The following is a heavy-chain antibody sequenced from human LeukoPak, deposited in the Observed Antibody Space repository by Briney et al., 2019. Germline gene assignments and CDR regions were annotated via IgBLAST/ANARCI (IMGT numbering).Heavy chain of an antibody. Sequence: RASVTVSCKASGGTFSSYAISWVRQAPGQGLEWMGRIIPILGIANYAQKFQGRVTITADKSTSTAYMELSSLRSEDTAVYYCARNLAGEYYFDYWGQGTLVTVSS. J-gene: IGHJ4*02. CDR3: ARNLAGEYYFDY. V-gene: IGHV1-69*04. CDR1: GGTFSSYA. CDR2: IIPILGIA. D-gene: IGHD1-1*01.